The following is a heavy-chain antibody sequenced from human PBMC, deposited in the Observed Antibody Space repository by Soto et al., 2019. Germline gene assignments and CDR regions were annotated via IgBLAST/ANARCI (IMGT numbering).Heavy chain of an antibody. CDR1: GVSISSTSYY. J-gene: IGHJ6*02. D-gene: IGHD5-12*01. Sequence: QLQLQESGPGLVKPSETLSLTCTVSGVSISSTSYYWGWVRQPPGKGLECIGGIYDSGTTYYNPSLKSRVTISTDTSRNLLSLKLSSVTAADTAVYYCARLVATNRYYYYYGLDVWGQGTTVTVSS. V-gene: IGHV4-39*01. CDR3: ARLVATNRYYYYYGLDV. CDR2: IYDSGTT.